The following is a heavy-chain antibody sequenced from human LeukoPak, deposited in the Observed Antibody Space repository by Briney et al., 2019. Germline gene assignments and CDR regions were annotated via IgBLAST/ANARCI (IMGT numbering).Heavy chain of an antibody. Sequence: GGSLRLSCAASGFTFSDYYMSWIRQAPGKGLEWVSYTSSSGSTIYYADSVKGRFTISRDNAKNSLYLQMNSLRAEDTAVYYCARLRFLEWADFDYWGQGTLVTVSS. V-gene: IGHV3-11*01. CDR3: ARLRFLEWADFDY. D-gene: IGHD3-3*01. CDR1: GFTFSDYY. CDR2: TSSSGSTI. J-gene: IGHJ4*02.